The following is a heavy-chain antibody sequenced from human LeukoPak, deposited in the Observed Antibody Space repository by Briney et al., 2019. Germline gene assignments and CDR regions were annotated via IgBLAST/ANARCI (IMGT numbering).Heavy chain of an antibody. CDR1: GFTFSSYS. J-gene: IGHJ3*02. D-gene: IGHD1-26*01. V-gene: IGHV3-21*01. CDR2: ISSSSSYI. CDR3: ARTPAAGAPSDAFDI. Sequence: GGSLRLSCAASGFTFSSYSMNWVRQAPGKGLEWGSSISSSSSYIYYADSVKGRFTISRDNAKNSLYLQMNSLRAEDTAVYYCARTPAAGAPSDAFDIWGQGPMVRVSS.